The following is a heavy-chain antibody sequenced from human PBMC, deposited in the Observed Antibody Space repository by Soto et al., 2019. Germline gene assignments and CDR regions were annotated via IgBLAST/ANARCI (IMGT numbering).Heavy chain of an antibody. V-gene: IGHV4-34*01. CDR2: INHSGST. CDR3: AGSRYCSSTSCYPRERKNWFDP. J-gene: IGHJ5*02. CDR1: GGSFRGYY. Sequence: PSETLSLTCAVYGGSFRGYYWSWIRQPPGKGLEWIGEINHSGSTNYNPSLKSRVTISVDTSKNQFSLKLSSVTAADTAVYYCAGSRYCSSTSCYPRERKNWFDPWGQGTLVTVS. D-gene: IGHD2-2*01.